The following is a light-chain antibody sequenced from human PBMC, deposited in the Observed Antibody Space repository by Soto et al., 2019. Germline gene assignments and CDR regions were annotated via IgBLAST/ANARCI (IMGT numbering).Light chain of an antibody. Sequence: EIVSTQSPATLSLSPGERATLSCRASQRVSSYLAWYQQKPGQAPRLLIYDASKRATGIPARFSGRGSGTSFTLTISSLEPEDSAVYYCQQRSNWPHTFGQGTKLEIK. V-gene: IGKV3-11*01. CDR3: QQRSNWPHT. CDR1: QRVSSY. CDR2: DAS. J-gene: IGKJ2*01.